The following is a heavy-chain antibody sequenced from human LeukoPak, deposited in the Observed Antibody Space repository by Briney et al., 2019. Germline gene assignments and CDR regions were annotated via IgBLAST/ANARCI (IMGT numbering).Heavy chain of an antibody. V-gene: IGHV3-21*01. J-gene: IGHJ4*02. CDR3: ASDSGSFDY. CDR1: GFTVSSNY. Sequence: GGSLRLSCAASGFTVSSNYMNWVRQAPGKGLEWVSSISSSYIYYADSVKGRFTISRDNAKNSLYLQMNSLRAEDTAVYYCASDSGSFDYWGQGTLVTVSS. D-gene: IGHD1-26*01. CDR2: ISSSYI.